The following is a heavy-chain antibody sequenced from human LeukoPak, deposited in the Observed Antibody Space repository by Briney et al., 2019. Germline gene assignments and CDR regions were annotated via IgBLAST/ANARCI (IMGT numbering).Heavy chain of an antibody. CDR1: GGTFSSYA. CDR3: ARVGLLTGVIDY. J-gene: IGHJ4*02. D-gene: IGHD7-27*01. V-gene: IGHV1-69*05. CDR2: IISIFGTA. Sequence: GASVKVSCKASGGTFSSYAISWVRQAPGQGLEWMGRIISIFGTANYAQKFQGRVTITTDESTSTAYMELSSLRSEDTAVYYCARVGLLTGVIDYWGQGTLVTVSS.